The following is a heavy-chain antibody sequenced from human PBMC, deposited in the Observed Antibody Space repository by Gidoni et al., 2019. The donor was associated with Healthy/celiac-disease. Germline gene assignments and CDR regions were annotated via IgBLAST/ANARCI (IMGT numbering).Heavy chain of an antibody. CDR1: GFPFRSYW. CDR2: IKQDGSEK. CDR3: ARVQRYFDWSGAFDI. V-gene: IGHV3-7*01. D-gene: IGHD3-9*01. J-gene: IGHJ3*02. Sequence: EVQLVESGGGLVQPGGSLRLSCSASGFPFRSYWMSWVRQAPGKGLEWVANIKQDGSEKYYVDSVKGRFTISRDNAKNSLYLQMNSLRAEDTAVYYCARVQRYFDWSGAFDIWGQGTMVTVSS.